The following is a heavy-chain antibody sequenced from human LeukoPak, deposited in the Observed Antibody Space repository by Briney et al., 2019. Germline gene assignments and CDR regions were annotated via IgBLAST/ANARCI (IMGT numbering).Heavy chain of an antibody. CDR1: GGSFSNYY. CDR3: ARAVGYQLLNTYYHYMDV. D-gene: IGHD2-2*01. V-gene: IGHV4-59*12. CDR2: IYYSGGI. J-gene: IGHJ6*03. Sequence: PSETLSLTCTVSGGSFSNYYWSWIRQPPGKGLEWIGYIYYSGGIKYNPSLTSRVTISVDTSKNQFSLRLTSVTAADTAAYYCARAVGYQLLNTYYHYMDVWGKGTTVTVSS.